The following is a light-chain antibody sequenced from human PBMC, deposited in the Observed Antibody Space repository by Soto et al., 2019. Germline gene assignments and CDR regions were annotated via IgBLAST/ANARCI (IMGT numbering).Light chain of an antibody. CDR1: SSNIANNY. V-gene: IGLV1-51*01. CDR2: DNN. CDR3: GTWDSSLSAGV. Sequence: QAVVTQPPSVSAAPGQKVTITCSGGSSNIANNYVSWYQQLPGTAPKLLIYDNNKRPSGIPDRFSGSKSDTSATLGITGLQTGDEADYYCGTWDSSLSAGVFGGGTQLTVL. J-gene: IGLJ7*01.